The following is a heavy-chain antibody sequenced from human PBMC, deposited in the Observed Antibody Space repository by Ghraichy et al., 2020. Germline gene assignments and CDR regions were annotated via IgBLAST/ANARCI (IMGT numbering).Heavy chain of an antibody. J-gene: IGHJ3*02. Sequence: GGSLRLSCAASGFTFDDYAMHWVRQAPGKGLEWVSGISWNSGSIGYADSVKGRFTISRDNAKNSLYLQMNSLRAEDTALYYCAKDKTPDTAMGLDAFDIWGQGTMVTVSS. CDR1: GFTFDDYA. CDR2: ISWNSGSI. CDR3: AKDKTPDTAMGLDAFDI. D-gene: IGHD5-18*01. V-gene: IGHV3-9*01.